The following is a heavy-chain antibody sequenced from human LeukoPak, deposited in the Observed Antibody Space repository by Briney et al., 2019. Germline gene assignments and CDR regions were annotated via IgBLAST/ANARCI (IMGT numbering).Heavy chain of an antibody. CDR3: AREGWGSRSSYNWFDP. V-gene: IGHV4-34*01. Sequence: SSETLSLTCAVYGGSFSGYYWSWIRQPPVKGLEWIGEINHSGSTNYNPSLKSRVTISVDTSKNQFSLKLSSVTAADTAVYYCAREGWGSRSSYNWFDPWGQGTLVTVSS. CDR1: GGSFSGYY. D-gene: IGHD6-6*01. J-gene: IGHJ5*02. CDR2: INHSGST.